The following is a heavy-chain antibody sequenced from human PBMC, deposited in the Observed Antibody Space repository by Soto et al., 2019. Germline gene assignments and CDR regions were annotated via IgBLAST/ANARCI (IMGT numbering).Heavy chain of an antibody. CDR2: INPNCGGT. J-gene: IGHJ6*02. CDR1: GYTFTGYY. V-gene: IGHV1-2*02. Sequence: ASVKVSCKASGYTFTGYYMHWVRQAPGQGLEWMGWINPNCGGTNYAQKFQGRVTMTRDTSISTAYMELSRLRSDDTAVYYCARDLIAARPVGGMDVWGQGTTVTVSS. CDR3: ARDLIAARPVGGMDV. D-gene: IGHD6-6*01.